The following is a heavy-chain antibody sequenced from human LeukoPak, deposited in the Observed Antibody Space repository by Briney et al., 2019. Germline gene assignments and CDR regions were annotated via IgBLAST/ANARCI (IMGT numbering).Heavy chain of an antibody. V-gene: IGHV4-59*01. Sequence: SETLSLTCTVSGGSINSYYWSWIRQPPGKGLDWIGYIYYSGSTNYNPSLKSRVTISVDTSKNQFSLKLNSVTAADTAVYYCARVLMGYSYGSPDANYYYGMDVWGQGTTVTVSS. D-gene: IGHD5-18*01. CDR3: ARVLMGYSYGSPDANYYYGMDV. CDR2: IYYSGST. J-gene: IGHJ6*02. CDR1: GGSINSYY.